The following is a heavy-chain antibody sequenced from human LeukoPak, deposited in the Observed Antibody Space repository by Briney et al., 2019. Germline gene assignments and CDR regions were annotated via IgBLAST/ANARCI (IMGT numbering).Heavy chain of an antibody. J-gene: IGHJ4*02. V-gene: IGHV3-48*03. CDR2: ISNTGSPI. CDR3: ARGCNYAPFDY. CDR1: GFTFRNEE. Sequence: GGSLRLSCVVSGFTFRNEEMNWVRQAPGKGLEWIAYISNTGSPIHYRDSVKGRFTISRDNAQSSLFLQMNSLRPDDTAIYYCARGCNYAPFDYWGQGALVAVSS. D-gene: IGHD1-26*01.